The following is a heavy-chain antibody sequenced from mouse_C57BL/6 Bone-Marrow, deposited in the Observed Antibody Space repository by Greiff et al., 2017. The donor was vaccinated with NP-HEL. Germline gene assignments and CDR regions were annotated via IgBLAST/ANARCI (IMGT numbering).Heavy chain of an antibody. J-gene: IGHJ2*01. CDR1: GYTFTSYW. CDR2: IDPSDSYT. CDR3: ARELLYFDY. Sequence: QVQLQQPGAELVRPGTSVKLSCKASGYTFTSYWMHWVKQRPGQGLESIGVIDPSDSYTNYNQKFKGKATLTVDTSSSTAYMQLSSLTSEDSAVYYCARELLYFDYWGQGTTLTVSS. V-gene: IGHV1-59*01. D-gene: IGHD1-3*01.